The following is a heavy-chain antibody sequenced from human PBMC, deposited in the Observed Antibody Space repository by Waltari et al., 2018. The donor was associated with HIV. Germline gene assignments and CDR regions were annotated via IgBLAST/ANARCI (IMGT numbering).Heavy chain of an antibody. CDR1: GFTFSSYG. D-gene: IGHD3-10*01. J-gene: IGHJ4*02. Sequence: EVQLVESGGGFVQPGGSLRLSCAASGFTFSSYGMNWVRQAPGKGPEWVSYISSSGGTIYDADSVKGRFTLSRDNSKSSLYLQMNSLRDEDTAVYYCARDFPFGKTGGSYYGIYWGLGTLVTVSS. CDR3: ARDFPFGKTGGSYYGIY. V-gene: IGHV3-48*03. CDR2: ISSSGGTI.